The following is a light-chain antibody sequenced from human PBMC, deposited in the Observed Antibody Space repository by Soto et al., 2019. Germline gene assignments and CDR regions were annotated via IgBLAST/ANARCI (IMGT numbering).Light chain of an antibody. CDR1: QSIRTW. CDR2: KAS. CDR3: QQYNTYPLT. J-gene: IGKJ4*01. V-gene: IGKV1-5*03. Sequence: DIQMTQSPSTLSASVGDRVTITCRASQSIRTWLAWYQQKPGKAPKLLIYKASSLEGGVPSRFSGSGSGTEFNITISSLQTDDFATYYCQQYNTYPLTFGGGTTVDIK.